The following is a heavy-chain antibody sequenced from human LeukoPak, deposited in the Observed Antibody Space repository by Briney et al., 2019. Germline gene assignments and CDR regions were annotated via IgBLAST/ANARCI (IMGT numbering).Heavy chain of an antibody. Sequence: SSETLSLTCAVSGGSISSSNWWSWVRQPPGKGMEWIGEIYHSGSTNYIPSLKSRVTISVDKSKNQFSLKLSSVTAADTAVYYCASGQGSGSQEGYFDYWGQGTLVTVSS. CDR1: GGSISSSNW. CDR2: IYHSGST. D-gene: IGHD1-26*01. J-gene: IGHJ4*02. CDR3: ASGQGSGSQEGYFDY. V-gene: IGHV4-4*02.